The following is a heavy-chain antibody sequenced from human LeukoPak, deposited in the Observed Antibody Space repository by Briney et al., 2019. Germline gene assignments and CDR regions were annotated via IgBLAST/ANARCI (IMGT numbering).Heavy chain of an antibody. D-gene: IGHD1-1*01. J-gene: IGHJ5*02. CDR3: ARARRWNAAVEGWWFDP. CDR1: GGSISSYY. Sequence: SETLSLTCTVSGGSISSYYWSWIRQPAGKGLEWIGRIYTSGNTNYNPSLKSRVTMSVDTSKNQFSLKLSSVTAADTAVYYCARARRWNAAVEGWWFDPWGQGTLVTVSS. CDR2: IYTSGNT. V-gene: IGHV4-4*07.